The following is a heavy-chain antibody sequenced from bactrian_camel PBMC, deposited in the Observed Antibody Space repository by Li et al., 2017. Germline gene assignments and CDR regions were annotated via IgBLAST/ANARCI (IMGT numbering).Heavy chain of an antibody. CDR1: GDSYRASC. J-gene: IGHJ4*01. D-gene: IGHD4*01. CDR3: ATGPLVSLLSGCAISAHGRDVIAS. Sequence: HVQLVESGGGSVQAGGSLRLSCVVSGDSYRASCMGWFRQAPGKKREGVAAILVGRFSYYSESVKGRFTISQERANAKYTVYLQLNDLKPEDTAMYYCATGPLVSLLSGCAISAHGRDVIASGARGPRSPSP. CDR2: ILVGRFS. V-gene: IGHV3S53*01.